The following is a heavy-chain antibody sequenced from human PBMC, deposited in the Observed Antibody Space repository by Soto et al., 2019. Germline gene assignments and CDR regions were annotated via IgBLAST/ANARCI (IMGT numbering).Heavy chain of an antibody. V-gene: IGHV4-59*01. CDR2: YFDSGRS. D-gene: IGHD3-22*01. J-gene: IGHJ4*02. Sequence: QVQLQESGPRLVKPSETLSLTCNVSSVPITEYSWRWVRQSPGKGLEWIGNYFDSGRSMYNPSLKSRVTISVDTSNDLFSLKLRSVTAADTAVYHCARGGSMIRGRNFFDAWGQGVPVTVSS. CDR1: SVPITEYS. CDR3: ARGGSMIRGRNFFDA.